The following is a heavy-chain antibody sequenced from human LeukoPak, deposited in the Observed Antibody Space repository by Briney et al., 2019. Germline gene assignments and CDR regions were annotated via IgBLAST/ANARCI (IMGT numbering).Heavy chain of an antibody. CDR2: ISWNSGSI. J-gene: IGHJ4*02. V-gene: IGHV3-9*01. Sequence: GRSLRLSCAASGFTFDDYAMHWVRQAPGKGLEWVSGISWNSGSIGYADSVKGRFTISRDNSKNTLYLQMNSLRADDTAVYYCARHLYFSGWLFFDYWGQGTLVTVSS. CDR3: ARHLYFSGWLFFDY. D-gene: IGHD6-19*01. CDR1: GFTFDDYA.